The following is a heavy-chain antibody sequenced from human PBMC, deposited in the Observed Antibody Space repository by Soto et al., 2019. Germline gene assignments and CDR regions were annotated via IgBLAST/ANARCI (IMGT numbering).Heavy chain of an antibody. CDR2: IYNSGST. V-gene: IGHV4-31*03. D-gene: IGHD6-13*01. J-gene: IGHJ6*02. CDR3: ARGLGSSWYHNYYYYGMDV. Sequence: PQFLPCTVSGGTISSGGYCWSRLRQNPGKGLEWFGYIYNSGSTYYNPSLKSRVTISVDTSKNQFSLKLSSVTAADTAVYYCARGLGSSWYHNYYYYGMDVWGQGTTVTGSS. CDR1: GGTISSGGYC.